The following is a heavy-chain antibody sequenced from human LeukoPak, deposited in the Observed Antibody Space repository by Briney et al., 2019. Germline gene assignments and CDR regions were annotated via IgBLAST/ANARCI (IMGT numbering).Heavy chain of an antibody. V-gene: IGHV4-34*01. CDR3: ARGAGTWYYY. CDR1: GVSFSGYY. CDR2: INHSGST. Sequence: SETLSLTCAVYGVSFSGYYWSWIRQPPGKGLEWIGEINHSGSTNYNPSLKSRVTISINTSKNQFSLKLSSVTAADTALYYCARGAGTWYYYWGQGTLVTVSS. D-gene: IGHD6-13*01. J-gene: IGHJ4*02.